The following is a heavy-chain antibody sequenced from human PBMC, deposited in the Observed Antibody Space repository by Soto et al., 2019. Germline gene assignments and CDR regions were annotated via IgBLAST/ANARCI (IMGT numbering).Heavy chain of an antibody. CDR3: ARHPGRPYYYYGMDV. D-gene: IGHD2-15*01. J-gene: IGHJ6*02. CDR1: GGTFSTYA. Sequence: QVQLVQSGAEVKKPGSSVKVSCKASGGTFSTYAISWVRQAPGQGLEGMGGIIPIFGTADYAQKFQGRVTITADESTITAYMELSSLRSQDTAVYYCARHPGRPYYYYGMDVWGQGTTVTVSS. V-gene: IGHV1-69*12. CDR2: IIPIFGTA.